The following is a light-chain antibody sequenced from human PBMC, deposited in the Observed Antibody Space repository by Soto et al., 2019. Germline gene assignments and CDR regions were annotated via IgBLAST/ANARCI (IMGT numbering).Light chain of an antibody. CDR3: QQRSNWPPGT. CDR2: AAS. V-gene: IGKV1-9*01. J-gene: IGKJ1*01. Sequence: IQSTQSPSSLSASVGDRLTITCRASQGISSYLAWYQQKPGKAPKLLIYAASNFQSGVPSRFSGSGSGTDFTLTISSLEPEDFAVYYCQQRSNWPPGTFGQGTKVDI. CDR1: QGISSY.